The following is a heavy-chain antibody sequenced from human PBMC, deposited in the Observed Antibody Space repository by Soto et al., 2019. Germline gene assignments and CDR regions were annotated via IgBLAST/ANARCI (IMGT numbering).Heavy chain of an antibody. Sequence: QVQIVQSGAEVKKPGASVKVSCKASGYTFTSYAMHWVRQAPGQRLEWMGWINAGNGNTKYLQKFQGRVTITRDTSASTAYMELSSLRSEDTAVYYCARGMGLYYFDYWGQGTLVTVSS. CDR1: GYTFTSYA. V-gene: IGHV1-3*01. CDR2: INAGNGNT. CDR3: ARGMGLYYFDY. D-gene: IGHD1-26*01. J-gene: IGHJ4*02.